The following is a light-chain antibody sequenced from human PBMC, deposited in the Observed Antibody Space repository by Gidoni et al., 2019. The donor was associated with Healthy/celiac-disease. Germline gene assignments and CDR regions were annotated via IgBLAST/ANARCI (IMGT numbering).Light chain of an antibody. CDR3: QQYYSTPQT. V-gene: IGKV4-1*01. J-gene: IGKJ1*01. Sequence: DIVMTQSPDSLAVSLGERATINCKSSQSVLSSSNNKNYLAWYQQKPGQPPKLLIYWASTRESGVPDRFSCSGSGTDFTLTISSLQAEDVAVYYCQQYYSTPQTFGQGTKVEIK. CDR2: WAS. CDR1: QSVLSSSNNKNY.